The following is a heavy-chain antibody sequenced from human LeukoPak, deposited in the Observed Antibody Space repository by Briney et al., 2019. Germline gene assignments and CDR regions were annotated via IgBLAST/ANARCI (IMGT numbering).Heavy chain of an antibody. V-gene: IGHV3-23*01. CDR1: GFIFGNYA. D-gene: IGHD3-3*02. CDR2: ISDNGGGR. CDR3: AKESGALGAPLYDY. Sequence: PGGSLRLSCGASGFIFGNYAMSWVRQAPGEGLEWVSGISDNGGGRYYADSVKGRFTISRDNSKNMLYLQMNSLRAEDTAVYYCAKESGALGAPLYDYWGRGILVTASS. J-gene: IGHJ4*02.